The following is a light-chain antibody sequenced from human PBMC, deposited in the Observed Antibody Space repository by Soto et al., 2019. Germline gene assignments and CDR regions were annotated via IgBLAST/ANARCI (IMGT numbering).Light chain of an antibody. Sequence: DIQMTQSPSTVSASVGDGVTITCRACQSISTWLAWYQQKPGKAPNLLIYDASTLESGGPSGFSGSGSGTEFTLTISSLQPDDSATYYCQQYNSYPYTFGQGTKLEIK. CDR2: DAS. J-gene: IGKJ2*01. CDR3: QQYNSYPYT. CDR1: QSISTW. V-gene: IGKV1-5*01.